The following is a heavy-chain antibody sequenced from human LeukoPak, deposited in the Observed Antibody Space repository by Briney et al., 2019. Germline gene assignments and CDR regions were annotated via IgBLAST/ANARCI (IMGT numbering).Heavy chain of an antibody. CDR2: IVVGSGNT. CDR3: AAIPLTGEARPIDY. D-gene: IGHD7-27*01. J-gene: IGHJ4*02. V-gene: IGHV1-58*02. CDR1: GFTFISSA. Sequence: SVKVSCKASGFTFISSAMQWVRQARGQRLEWIGWIVVGSGNTNYAQKFQERVTITRDMSTSTASMELSSLRSEDTAVYYCAAIPLTGEARPIDYWGQGTLVTVSS.